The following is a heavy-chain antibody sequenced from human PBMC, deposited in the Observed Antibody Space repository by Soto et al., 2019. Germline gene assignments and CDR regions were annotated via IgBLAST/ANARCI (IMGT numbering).Heavy chain of an antibody. CDR1: GYSFTSYW. CDR3: ARHTADIAAAGLYYYGMDV. J-gene: IGHJ6*02. Sequence: PGESLKISCKGSGYSFTSYWIGWVRQMPGKGLEWMGIIYPGDSDTRYSPSLQGQVTISADKSISTAYLQWSSLKASDTAMYYCARHTADIAAAGLYYYGMDVWGQGTTVTVSS. CDR2: IYPGDSDT. D-gene: IGHD6-13*01. V-gene: IGHV5-51*01.